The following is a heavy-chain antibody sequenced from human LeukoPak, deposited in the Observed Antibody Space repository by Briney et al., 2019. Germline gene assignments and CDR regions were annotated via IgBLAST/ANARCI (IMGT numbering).Heavy chain of an antibody. Sequence: PGGSLRLSRAASGFTFSSYAMHWVRQAPGKGLEWVAVISYDGSNKYYADFVKGRFTISRDNSKNTLYLQMNSLRAEDTAVYYCARDSSGWSSYYYGMDVWGQGTTVTVSS. CDR1: GFTFSSYA. D-gene: IGHD6-19*01. J-gene: IGHJ6*02. V-gene: IGHV3-30-3*01. CDR3: ARDSSGWSSYYYGMDV. CDR2: ISYDGSNK.